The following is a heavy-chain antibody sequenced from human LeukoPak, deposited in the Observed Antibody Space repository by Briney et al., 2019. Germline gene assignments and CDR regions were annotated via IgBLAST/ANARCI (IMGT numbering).Heavy chain of an antibody. CDR2: ISYDGSNK. CDR3: AKMYYYDSSGYALDY. V-gene: IGHV3-30*18. Sequence: GGSLRLSCAASGFTFSSYGMHCVRQAPGKGLEWVAVISYDGSNKYYADSVKGRFTISRDNSKNTLYLQMNSLRAEDTAVYYCAKMYYYDSSGYALDYWGQGTLVTVSS. D-gene: IGHD3-22*01. CDR1: GFTFSSYG. J-gene: IGHJ4*02.